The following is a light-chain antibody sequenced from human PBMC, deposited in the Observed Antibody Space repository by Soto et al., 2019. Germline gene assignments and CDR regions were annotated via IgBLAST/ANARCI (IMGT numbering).Light chain of an antibody. CDR2: GTA. Sequence: EIVLTQSPGTLSLSPGERATLSCRASQSVSTTYLGWYQQKPVQAPRLLVYGTARRATGIPDRFSGSGSGTDFTLTISSLEPEDFAVYYCQHYGSSPPMYTFGQGTKLEIK. CDR3: QHYGSSPPMYT. V-gene: IGKV3-20*01. CDR1: QSVSTTY. J-gene: IGKJ2*01.